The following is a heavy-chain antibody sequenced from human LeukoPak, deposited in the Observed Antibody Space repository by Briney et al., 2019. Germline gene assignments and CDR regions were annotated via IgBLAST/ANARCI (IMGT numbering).Heavy chain of an antibody. CDR1: GFTFDDYG. CDR2: INWNGGST. Sequence: GGSLRLSCAASGFTFDDYGMSWVRQAPGKGLEWVSGINWNGGSTGYADSVKGRFTISRDNSKNTLYLQMNSLRPDDTAVYYCARLGQGLDRGVQNAFDIWGHGTMVIVSS. D-gene: IGHD3-10*01. V-gene: IGHV3-20*04. J-gene: IGHJ3*02. CDR3: ARLGQGLDRGVQNAFDI.